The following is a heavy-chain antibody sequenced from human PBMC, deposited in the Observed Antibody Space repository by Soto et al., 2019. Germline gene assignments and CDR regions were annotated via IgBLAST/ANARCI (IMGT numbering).Heavy chain of an antibody. CDR2: VDDSGTT. CDR1: AGSMRNYY. J-gene: IGHJ5*02. D-gene: IGHD2-15*01. Sequence: QVQLQQSGPGLVKPSETLSLTCSVSAGSMRNYYWSWIRQPPGKGLEWIGNVDDSGTTKYNPSLRSPVTISVYTYTTQFPLKLSSSIATDTAAYYCYRDVSCSGGSCYPYAWFDPWGQGTLVTVSS. V-gene: IGHV4-59*01. CDR3: YRDVSCSGGSCYPYAWFDP.